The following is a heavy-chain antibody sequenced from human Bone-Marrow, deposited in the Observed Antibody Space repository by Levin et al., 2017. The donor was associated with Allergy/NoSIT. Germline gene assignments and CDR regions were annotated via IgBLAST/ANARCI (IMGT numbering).Heavy chain of an antibody. CDR2: VYYSGST. J-gene: IGHJ4*02. V-gene: IGHV4-59*08. CDR1: GGSISTYY. CDR3: ARHAGPIHLWLMDY. D-gene: IGHD5-18*01. Sequence: SETLSLTCTVSGGSISTYYWSWIRQPPGKGLEWIGYVYYSGSTNYNPSLKSRVTMSVDTSKNHFSLKLSSVTAADTVLYYCARHAGPIHLWLMDYWGQGTLVTVSS.